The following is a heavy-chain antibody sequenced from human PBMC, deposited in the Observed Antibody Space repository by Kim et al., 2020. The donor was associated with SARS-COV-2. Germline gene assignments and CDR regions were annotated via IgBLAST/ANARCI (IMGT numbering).Heavy chain of an antibody. CDR2: INPNSGGT. D-gene: IGHD6-6*01. J-gene: IGHJ6*02. CDR3: ARVAVAARAAYYYYGMDV. Sequence: ASVKVSCKASGYTFTGYYMHWVRQAPGQGLEWMGRINPNSGGTNYAQKFQGRVTMTRDTSISTAYMELSRLRSDDTAVYYCARVAVAARAAYYYYGMDVWGQGTTVTVSS. CDR1: GYTFTGYY. V-gene: IGHV1-2*06.